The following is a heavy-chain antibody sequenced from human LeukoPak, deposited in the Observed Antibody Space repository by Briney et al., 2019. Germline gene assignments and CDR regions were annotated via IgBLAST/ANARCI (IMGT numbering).Heavy chain of an antibody. CDR1: GFTFRNYA. J-gene: IGHJ4*02. CDR2: ISDDGDIE. CDR3: ARVHYQPLPSGAFDY. Sequence: GGSLRLSCVVSGFTFRNYAMHWVRQAPGKGLDWVAVISDDGDIEVYTDSVRGRFSISRDNSKDTMYLEMNSLRPEDTAVYYCARVHYQPLPSGAFDYWGQGTLVTVSS. V-gene: IGHV3-30-3*01. D-gene: IGHD2-2*01.